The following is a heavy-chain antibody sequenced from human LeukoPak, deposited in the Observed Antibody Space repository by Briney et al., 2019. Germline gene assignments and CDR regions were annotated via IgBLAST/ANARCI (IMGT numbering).Heavy chain of an antibody. J-gene: IGHJ3*02. CDR3: AREPPLWVTGTTYAFDI. V-gene: IGHV3-30*04. CDR1: GFTFSSYA. CDR2: ISYDGSNK. Sequence: GGSLRLSCAASGFTFSSYAMHWVRQAPGKGLEWVAFISYDGSNKYYADSVKGRFTISRDNSKNTLYLQMNSLRAEDTAVYYCAREPPLWVTGTTYAFDIWGQGTMVTVSS. D-gene: IGHD1-20*01.